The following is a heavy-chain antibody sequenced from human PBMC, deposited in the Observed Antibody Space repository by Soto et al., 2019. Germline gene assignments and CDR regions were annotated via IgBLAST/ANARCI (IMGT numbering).Heavy chain of an antibody. Sequence: EVQLLESGGGLVQPGGSLRLSCAASGFTFSSYAMSWVRQAPGKGLEWVSAISGSGGSTYYADSVKGRFTISRDNSKNTLYLQMNSLRAEDTAVYYCANMDPSYYYYYGMDVWCQGTKVTVSS. J-gene: IGHJ6*02. D-gene: IGHD2-2*03. V-gene: IGHV3-23*01. CDR2: ISGSGGST. CDR1: GFTFSSYA. CDR3: ANMDPSYYYYYGMDV.